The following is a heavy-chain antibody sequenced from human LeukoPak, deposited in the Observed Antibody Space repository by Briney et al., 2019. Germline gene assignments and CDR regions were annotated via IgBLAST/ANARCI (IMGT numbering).Heavy chain of an antibody. V-gene: IGHV3-74*01. D-gene: IGHD5-18*01. CDR2: INSDGSST. J-gene: IGHJ4*02. CDR3: ARAISWGTAMGNY. Sequence: GGSLRLSCAASGFTFSSYWMHWVRQAPGKGLMWVSRINSDGSSTSYADSVKGRFTISRDNTKNTLYLQMNCLRAEDTAVYYCARAISWGTAMGNYWGQGTLVTVSS. CDR1: GFTFSSYW.